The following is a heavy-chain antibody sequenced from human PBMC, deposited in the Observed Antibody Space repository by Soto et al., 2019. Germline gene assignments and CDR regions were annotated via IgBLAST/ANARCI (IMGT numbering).Heavy chain of an antibody. Sequence: QVQLVESGGGVVQPGRSLRLSCAASGFTFSSYAMHWVRQAPGKGLEWVAVISYDGSNKYYGDSVKGRFTISRDNTNNTLYLQMNSLCAYDTAVYYCARAQDPGTKVGAFDIWGQGTMVTVSS. CDR2: ISYDGSNK. J-gene: IGHJ3*02. CDR1: GFTFSSYA. D-gene: IGHD1-26*01. CDR3: ARAQDPGTKVGAFDI. V-gene: IGHV3-30-3*01.